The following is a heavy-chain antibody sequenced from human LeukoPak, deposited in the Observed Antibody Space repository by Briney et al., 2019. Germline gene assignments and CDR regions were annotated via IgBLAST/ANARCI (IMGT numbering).Heavy chain of an antibody. CDR1: GFTFSIYS. Sequence: GGSLRLSCAASGFTFSIYSMNWVRQAPGKGLEWVSSISSSSSYIYYADSEKGRFTISRDNAKNSLYLQMNSLRGEDTAVYYCARDFPRDNDAFDIWGQGPMVTVSS. CDR2: ISSSSSYI. V-gene: IGHV3-21*01. J-gene: IGHJ3*02. CDR3: ARDFPRDNDAFDI.